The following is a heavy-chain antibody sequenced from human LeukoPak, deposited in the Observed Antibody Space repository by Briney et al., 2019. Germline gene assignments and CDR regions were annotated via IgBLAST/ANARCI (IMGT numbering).Heavy chain of an antibody. J-gene: IGHJ6*02. V-gene: IGHV1-69*04. D-gene: IGHD6-13*01. Sequence: SVKVSCKASGGTFSSYAISWVRQAPGQGLEWMGRIIPILGIANYAQKFQGRVTITADKSTSTAYMELSSLRSEDTAVYYCARGRGVAAAGTQYYYYYGMDVWGQGTTVTVSS. CDR2: IIPILGIA. CDR3: ARGRGVAAAGTQYYYYYGMDV. CDR1: GGTFSSYA.